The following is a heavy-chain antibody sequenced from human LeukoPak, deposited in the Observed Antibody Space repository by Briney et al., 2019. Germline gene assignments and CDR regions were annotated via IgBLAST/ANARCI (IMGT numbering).Heavy chain of an antibody. CDR1: GYTLTELS. CDR2: FDPEDGES. J-gene: IGHJ1*01. CDR3: ATALSNPFYDSSGYYYGYFQH. D-gene: IGHD3-22*01. Sequence: ASVKVSCKVSGYTLTELSMHWVRRATGKGLEWMGGFDPEDGESVYAQKFQGRVTMTEDTSTDTAYMELSSLRSEDTAVYYCATALSNPFYDSSGYYYGYFQHWGQGTLVTVSS. V-gene: IGHV1-24*01.